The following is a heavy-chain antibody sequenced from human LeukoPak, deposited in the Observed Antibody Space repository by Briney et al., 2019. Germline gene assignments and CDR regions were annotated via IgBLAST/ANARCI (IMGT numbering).Heavy chain of an antibody. Sequence: SETLSLTCAVSGGSISSGGYSWSWIRQPPGKGLEWIGYIYHSGSTYYNTSLKSRVTISVDRSKNQFSLKLSSVTAADTAVYYCARARPRGVMGFDYWGQGTLVTVSS. CDR1: GGSISSGGYS. D-gene: IGHD3-10*01. CDR2: IYHSGST. J-gene: IGHJ4*02. CDR3: ARARPRGVMGFDY. V-gene: IGHV4-30-2*01.